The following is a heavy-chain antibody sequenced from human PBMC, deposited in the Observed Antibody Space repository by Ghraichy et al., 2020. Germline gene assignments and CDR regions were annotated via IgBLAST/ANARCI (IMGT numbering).Heavy chain of an antibody. Sequence: ASVKVSCKASGYTFTGYYMHWVRQAPGQGLEWMGRINPNSGGTNYAQKFQGRVTMTRDTSISTAYMELSRLRSDDTAVYYCARGPLLRYFDWLTHGETDYWGQGTLVTVSS. J-gene: IGHJ4*02. CDR1: GYTFTGYY. CDR3: ARGPLLRYFDWLTHGETDY. V-gene: IGHV1-2*06. D-gene: IGHD3-9*01. CDR2: INPNSGGT.